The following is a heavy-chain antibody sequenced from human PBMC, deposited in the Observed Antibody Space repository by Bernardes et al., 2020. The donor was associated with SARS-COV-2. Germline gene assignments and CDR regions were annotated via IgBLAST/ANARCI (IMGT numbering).Heavy chain of an antibody. D-gene: IGHD6-6*01. J-gene: IGHJ6*03. CDR1: GFTFSIYW. CDR2: IKQDGSEK. V-gene: IGHV3-7*04. Sequence: GGSLRLSCGASGFTFSIYWMSWVRQAPGKGLEWVANIKQDGSEKNYGDSVKGRFTISRDNTKNSLYLQMNSLGTEDTAVYYCARDRYSTSSAESSYYDYYMDVWGKGTTVTVSS. CDR3: ARDRYSTSSAESSYYDYYMDV.